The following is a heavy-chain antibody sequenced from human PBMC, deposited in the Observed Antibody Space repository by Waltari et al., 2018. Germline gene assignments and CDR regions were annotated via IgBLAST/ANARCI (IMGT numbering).Heavy chain of an antibody. CDR1: GFTVSSNY. J-gene: IGHJ6*02. CDR2: IYSGGST. CDR3: ARFVVVTAKTYYYYCGMDV. V-gene: IGHV3-66*02. Sequence: EVQLVESGGGLVQPGGSLRLSCAASGFTVSSNYMSWVRQAPGKGLEWVSVIYSGGSTYYADSVKGRFTISRDNSKNTLYLQMNSLRAEDTAVYYCARFVVVTAKTYYYYCGMDVWGQGTTVTVSS. D-gene: IGHD2-21*02.